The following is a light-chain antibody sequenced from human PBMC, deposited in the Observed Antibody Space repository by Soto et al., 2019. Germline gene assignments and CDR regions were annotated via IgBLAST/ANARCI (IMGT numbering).Light chain of an antibody. V-gene: IGLV3-21*02. CDR1: NIGSKS. J-gene: IGLJ2*01. Sequence: SYELTQPPSVSVAPGQTARITCGENNIGSKSVHWYQQKAGQAPVLVVHDDSDRPSGIPERFSGSNSGNTATLTISRVEAGDEADYYCQLWDTSSDHVVFGGGTKLTVL. CDR2: DDS. CDR3: QLWDTSSDHVV.